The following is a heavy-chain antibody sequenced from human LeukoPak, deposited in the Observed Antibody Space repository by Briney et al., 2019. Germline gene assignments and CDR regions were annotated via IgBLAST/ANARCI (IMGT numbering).Heavy chain of an antibody. CDR3: ALGGGSSWFDY. Sequence: GSLRLSCAASGFTSSSYEMNWVRQPPGKGLEWIGEINHSGSTNYNPSLKSRVTISVDTSKNQFSLKLSSVTAADTAVYYCALGGGSSWFDYWGQGTLVTVSS. V-gene: IGHV4-34*08. CDR2: INHSGST. J-gene: IGHJ4*02. CDR1: GFTSSSYE. D-gene: IGHD6-13*01.